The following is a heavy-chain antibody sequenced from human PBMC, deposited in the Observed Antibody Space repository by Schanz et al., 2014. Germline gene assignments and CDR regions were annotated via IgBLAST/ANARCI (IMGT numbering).Heavy chain of an antibody. Sequence: QVQLVQSGVEVKKPGASVKVSCKASGYRFTGYYMNWVRQAPGQGLEWMGCINPSGGSTTYAQKFQGRVTMTSDTSTSTVYMELSSLRSEDTAVYYCARNYGGHSEESDRYGMDVWGQGTTVTVSS. D-gene: IGHD4-17*01. CDR3: ARNYGGHSEESDRYGMDV. CDR1: GYRFTGYY. J-gene: IGHJ6*02. CDR2: INPSGGST. V-gene: IGHV1-46*01.